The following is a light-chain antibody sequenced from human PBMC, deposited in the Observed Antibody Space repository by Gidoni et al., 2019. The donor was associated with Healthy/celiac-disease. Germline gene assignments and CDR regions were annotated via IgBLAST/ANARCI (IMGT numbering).Light chain of an antibody. Sequence: DIQMTQSPSSLSASVGDRVTITCQASQDISNYLNWYQQKPGKAPKLLIYDASNLETGVPSRFSGSGPGTDFTFTISSLQPEDIATYYCQQYDNPRGFTFGPGTKVDIK. J-gene: IGKJ3*01. CDR1: QDISNY. CDR3: QQYDNPRGFT. V-gene: IGKV1-33*01. CDR2: DAS.